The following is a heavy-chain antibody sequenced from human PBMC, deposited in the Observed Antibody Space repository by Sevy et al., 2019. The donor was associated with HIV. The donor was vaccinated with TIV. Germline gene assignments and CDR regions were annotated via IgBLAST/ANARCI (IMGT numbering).Heavy chain of an antibody. CDR3: ALERLSSNVAEYFQN. CDR1: GFTFTSFS. CDR2: ISYDGSNK. V-gene: IGHV3-30-3*01. Sequence: GESLKISCAASGFTFTSFSMQWVRQAPGKGLEWVATISYDGSNKYYADSVKGRFTISRDNSKNYLYLQMNSLRAEDTAVYCCALERLSSNVAEYFQNWGQGTLVTVSS. D-gene: IGHD1-1*01. J-gene: IGHJ1*01.